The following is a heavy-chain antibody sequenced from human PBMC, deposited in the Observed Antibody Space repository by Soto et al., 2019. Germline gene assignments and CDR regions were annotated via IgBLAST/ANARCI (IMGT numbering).Heavy chain of an antibody. Sequence: PSENLSLTCTVSGGSISRYYWSLIRQPPGKGLEWIGYIYYSGSTNYNPSLKSRVTISVDTSKNQFSLKLSSVTAADTAVYYCVSRRGVYATRYCYSCYMDVWYKGTTVSLSS. CDR2: IYYSGST. J-gene: IGHJ6*03. D-gene: IGHD2-8*01. CDR1: GGSISRYY. CDR3: VSRRGVYATRYCYSCYMDV. V-gene: IGHV4-59*08.